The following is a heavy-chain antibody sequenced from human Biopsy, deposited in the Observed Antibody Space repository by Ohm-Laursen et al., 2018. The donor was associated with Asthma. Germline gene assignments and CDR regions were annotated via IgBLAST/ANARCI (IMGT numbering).Heavy chain of an antibody. J-gene: IGHJ6*02. V-gene: IGHV4-59*08. CDR1: GGSINNFY. D-gene: IGHD6-19*01. CDR2: THYSGTT. CDR3: VRQSGYRSGWPKLLFVYYGMDV. Sequence: SDTLSLTCTVSGGSINNFYWSWIRQPPGKGLEYIGYTHYSGTTNTDPSLTGRVTMSVDTSKNQFSLRLTYVTAADTAQYYCVRQSGYRSGWPKLLFVYYGMDVWGPGTTVTVSS.